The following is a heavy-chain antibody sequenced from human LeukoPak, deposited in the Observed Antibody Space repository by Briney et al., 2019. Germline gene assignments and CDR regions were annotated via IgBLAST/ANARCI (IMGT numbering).Heavy chain of an antibody. CDR1: GYTFTSYH. CDR2: INPSGGST. D-gene: IGHD3-22*01. CDR3: ARSDSSGYYFEPVDY. Sequence: GASVKVSCKASGYTFTSYHMHWVRQAPGQGLEWMGIINPSGGSTSYAQKFQGRVTMTRDTSTSTVYMELSSLRSEDTAVYYCARSDSSGYYFEPVDYWGQGTLVTVSS. J-gene: IGHJ4*02. V-gene: IGHV1-46*01.